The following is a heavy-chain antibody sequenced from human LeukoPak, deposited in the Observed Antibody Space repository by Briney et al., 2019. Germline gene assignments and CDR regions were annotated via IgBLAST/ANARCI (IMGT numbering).Heavy chain of an antibody. V-gene: IGHV4-4*07. CDR1: GGSISSYY. J-gene: IGHJ3*02. CDR2: IYTSGST. D-gene: IGHD2-2*01. Sequence: SETLSLTCPVPGGSISSYYWSWIRQPAGKGLEWIGRIYTSGSTNYNPSLKSRVTMSVDTYKNQFSLKLSAVAAADTAVYYCARDLTVVVPAAIDNDAFDIWGQGTMVTVS. CDR3: ARDLTVVVPAAIDNDAFDI.